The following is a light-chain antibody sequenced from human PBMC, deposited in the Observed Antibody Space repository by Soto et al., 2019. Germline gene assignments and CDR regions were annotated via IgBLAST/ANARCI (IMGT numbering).Light chain of an antibody. Sequence: DIVMTQSPDSLAVSLGERATINCKSSQSVLYSSNNKNYVAWYQQKPGQPPKLLIYWASTRESGVPDRFSGSGSGTDFTPTISSLQAEDVAVYYCQQYYSTMYTFGQGTKLEI. CDR3: QQYYSTMYT. CDR2: WAS. V-gene: IGKV4-1*01. J-gene: IGKJ2*01. CDR1: QSVLYSSNNKNY.